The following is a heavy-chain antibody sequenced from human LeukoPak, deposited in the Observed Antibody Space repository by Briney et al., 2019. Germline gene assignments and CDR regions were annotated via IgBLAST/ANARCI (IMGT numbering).Heavy chain of an antibody. Sequence: SGGSLRLSRAASGFTFSSYGTHWARRAPGRGLEWVAVIPYDGSNKFYAHSVKGRSTIYRDNSNNTLYLQMDSLRVEDTAVYYCAKAASNWFDPWGQGTLVTVSS. D-gene: IGHD6-25*01. CDR3: AKAASNWFDP. J-gene: IGHJ5*02. CDR1: GFTFSSYG. V-gene: IGHV3-30*18. CDR2: IPYDGSNK.